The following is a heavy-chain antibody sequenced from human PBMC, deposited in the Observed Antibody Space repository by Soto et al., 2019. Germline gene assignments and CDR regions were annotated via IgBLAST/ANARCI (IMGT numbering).Heavy chain of an antibody. CDR1: GYSISSGYY. V-gene: IGHV4-38-2*01. D-gene: IGHD3-22*01. CDR2: IYHSGTT. Sequence: SETLSLTCAVSGYSISSGYYWGWIRQPPGKGLEWIATIYHSGTTYSDPSLKSRVTISVDTSKNQFSLKLSSVTAADTAVYYCARGLYYYDSSGYSPDYWGLGTLVTVSS. J-gene: IGHJ4*02. CDR3: ARGLYYYDSSGYSPDY.